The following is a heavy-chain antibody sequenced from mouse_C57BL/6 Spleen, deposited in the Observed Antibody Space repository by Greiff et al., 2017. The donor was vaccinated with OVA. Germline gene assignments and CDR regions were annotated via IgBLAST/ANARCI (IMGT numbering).Heavy chain of an antibody. J-gene: IGHJ1*03. CDR2: IDPSDSYT. CDR3: ARPSYYRGYFDV. Sequence: VQLQQPGAELVKPGASVKLSCKASGYTFTSYWMQWVKQRPGQGLEWIGEIDPSDSYTNYNQKFKGKATLTVDTSSSTAYMQLSSLTSEDSAVYYCARPSYYRGYFDVWGTGTTVTVSS. CDR1: GYTFTSYW. D-gene: IGHD2-12*01. V-gene: IGHV1-50*01.